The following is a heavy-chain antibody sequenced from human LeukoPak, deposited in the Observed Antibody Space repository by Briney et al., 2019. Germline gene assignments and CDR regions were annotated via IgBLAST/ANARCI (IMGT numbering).Heavy chain of an antibody. CDR1: GFTFSSYW. D-gene: IGHD6-6*01. CDR3: AREYSSWFDY. Sequence: GGSLRLSCAASGFTFSSYWMHWVRQAPGKGLVWVSRINSDGRTTTYADSVRGRFTISRDNAKSTLYLQMNSLRAEDTAVYYRAREYSSWFDYWGQGTLVSVSS. J-gene: IGHJ4*02. V-gene: IGHV3-74*01. CDR2: INSDGRTT.